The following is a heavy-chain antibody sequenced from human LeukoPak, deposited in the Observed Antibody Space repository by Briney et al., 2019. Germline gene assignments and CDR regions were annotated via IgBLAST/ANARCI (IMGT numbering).Heavy chain of an antibody. CDR2: ISYDGSNK. V-gene: IGHV3-30*03. D-gene: IGHD6-13*01. J-gene: IGHJ3*02. CDR1: GFTFSSYG. Sequence: PGRSLRLSCAASGFTFSSYGMHWVRQAPGKGLEWVAVISYDGSNKYYADSVKGRFTISGDNSKNTLYLQMNSLRAEDTAVYYCAIIIAAAGNDAFDIWGQGTMVTVSS. CDR3: AIIIAAAGNDAFDI.